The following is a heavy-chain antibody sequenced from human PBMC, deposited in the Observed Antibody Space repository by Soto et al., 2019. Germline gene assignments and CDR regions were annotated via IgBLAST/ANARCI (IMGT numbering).Heavy chain of an antibody. J-gene: IGHJ4*02. Sequence: QVQLVESGGGVVQPGRSLRLSCAASGFTFSSYSIHWVRQAPGKGLEWVAVISYDGSNRYYADSVKGRFTISRDNSKNTLYLQMNSLRAEDMAVYYCARGAGIAVAATSFDYWGQGTLVTVSS. V-gene: IGHV3-30-3*01. D-gene: IGHD6-19*01. CDR1: GFTFSSYS. CDR2: ISYDGSNR. CDR3: ARGAGIAVAATSFDY.